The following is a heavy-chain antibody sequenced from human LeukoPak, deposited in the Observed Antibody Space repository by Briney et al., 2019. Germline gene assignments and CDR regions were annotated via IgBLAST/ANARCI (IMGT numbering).Heavy chain of an antibody. CDR3: ARDRNVAVVAAYYYYSGMDV. CDR2: TYYRSKWYN. CDR1: GDSVSSNSAA. D-gene: IGHD2-15*01. V-gene: IGHV6-1*01. J-gene: IGHJ6*02. Sequence: SQTLSLTCAISGDSVSSNSAAWNWIRQAPSRGLEWLGRTYYRSKWYNDYAVSVKSRITINPDTSKNQFSLQLNSVTPEDTAVYYCARDRNVAVVAAYYYYSGMDVWGQGTTVTVSS.